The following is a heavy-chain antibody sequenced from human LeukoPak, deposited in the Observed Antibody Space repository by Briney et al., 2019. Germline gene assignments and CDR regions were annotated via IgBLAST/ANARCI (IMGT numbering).Heavy chain of an antibody. D-gene: IGHD3-3*01. CDR2: IYYSGST. V-gene: IGHV4-39*01. CDR1: GGSISSSSYY. J-gene: IGHJ5*02. CDR3: ARGGRRITIFGVVRNWFDP. Sequence: SETLSLTCTVSGGSISSSSYYWGWIRQPPGKGLEWIGSIYYSGSTYYNPSLKSRVTISVDTSKNQFPLKLSSVTAADTAVYYCARGGRRITIFGVVRNWFDPWGQGTLVTVSS.